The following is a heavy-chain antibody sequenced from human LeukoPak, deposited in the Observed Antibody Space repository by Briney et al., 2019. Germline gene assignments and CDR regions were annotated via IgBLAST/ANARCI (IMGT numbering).Heavy chain of an antibody. V-gene: IGHV1-2*02. Sequence: ASVKVSCKASGYTFTGYYMHWVRQAPGQGLEWMGWINPNSGGTNYAQKLQGRVTMTTDTSTSTAYMELRSLRSDDTAVYYCARDRPSSRGYFDYWGQGTLVTVSS. J-gene: IGHJ4*02. CDR2: INPNSGGT. CDR1: GYTFTGYY. CDR3: ARDRPSSRGYFDY.